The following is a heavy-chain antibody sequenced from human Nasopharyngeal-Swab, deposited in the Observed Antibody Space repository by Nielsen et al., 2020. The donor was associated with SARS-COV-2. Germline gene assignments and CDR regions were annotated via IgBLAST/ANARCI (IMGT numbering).Heavy chain of an antibody. D-gene: IGHD3-10*01. J-gene: IGHJ5*01. CDR1: GFTFSSYW. CDR3: ARDPGYNWFDS. Sequence: GESLKISCAASGFTFSSYWMHWVRQAPGKGLVWVSLIKSDGSTTSYADSVKGRFTISRDNAKNTLYLQMNSLRAEDTSVYYCARDPGYNWFDSWGQGTLVTVSS. CDR2: IKSDGSTT. V-gene: IGHV3-74*01.